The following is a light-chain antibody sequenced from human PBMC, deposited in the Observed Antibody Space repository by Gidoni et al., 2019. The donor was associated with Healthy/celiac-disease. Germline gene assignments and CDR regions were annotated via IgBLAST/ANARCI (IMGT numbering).Light chain of an antibody. CDR3: GTWDSSLSVV. CDR2: ENN. CDR1: SPNMGNNY. J-gene: IGLJ2*01. V-gene: IGLV1-51*02. Sequence: QSVLTQPPSVSAAPGQKVTISCPGSSPNMGNNYVSWYQQLPGTAPKLLIYENNKRPSGIPDRFSGSKSGTSATLGITGLQTGDEADYYCGTWDSSLSVVFGGGTKLTVL.